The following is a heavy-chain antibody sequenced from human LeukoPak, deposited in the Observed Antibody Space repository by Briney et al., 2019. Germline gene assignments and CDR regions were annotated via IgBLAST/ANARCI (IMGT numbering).Heavy chain of an antibody. V-gene: IGHV4-34*01. D-gene: IGHD2-2*01. CDR1: GGSFSGYY. J-gene: IGHJ4*02. Sequence: SETLSLTCAVYGGSFSGYYWGWIRQPPGKGLEWIGEISHSGSTNYNPSLKSRVTISIGTSKNQFSLKLNSVTAADTAVYYCASPYCSSTSCYLGYWGQGTLVTVSS. CDR2: ISHSGST. CDR3: ASPYCSSTSCYLGY.